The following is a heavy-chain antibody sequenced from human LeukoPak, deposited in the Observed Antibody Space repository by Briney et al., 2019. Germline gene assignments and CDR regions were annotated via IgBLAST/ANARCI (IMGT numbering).Heavy chain of an antibody. D-gene: IGHD2-21*02. V-gene: IGHV3-33*06. CDR1: GFSFSSYA. CDR3: AKALTQIPRLATGLGY. J-gene: IGHJ4*02. Sequence: GRSLRLSCAASGFSFSSYAMHWVRQAPGKGLEWVAVIWYDGRNKYYADSVKGRFTISRDNSKNMLYLQMNSLRAEDTAVYYCAKALTQIPRLATGLGYWGQGTLVTVFS. CDR2: IWYDGRNK.